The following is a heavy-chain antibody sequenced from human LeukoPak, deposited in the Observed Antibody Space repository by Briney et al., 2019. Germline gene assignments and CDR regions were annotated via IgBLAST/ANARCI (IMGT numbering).Heavy chain of an antibody. CDR1: GFTFTTYA. CDR3: ARGPSGYHNT. V-gene: IGHV3-23*01. CDR2: ISGSASST. J-gene: IGHJ4*02. Sequence: GGSLRLSCAASGFTFTTYAMSWVRQAPGKGLEWVSVISGSASSTYHADSVKGRFTISRDNSKNTLYLQMSSLRAEDTAVYYCARGPSGYHNTGGQGTLVTVSS. D-gene: IGHD5-12*01.